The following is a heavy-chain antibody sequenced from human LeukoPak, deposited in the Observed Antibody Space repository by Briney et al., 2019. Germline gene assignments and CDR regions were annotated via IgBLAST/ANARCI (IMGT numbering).Heavy chain of an antibody. V-gene: IGHV4-59*01. CDR3: ARETLEGKFDP. CDR1: GGSISSYY. J-gene: IGHJ5*02. Sequence: PSETLSLTCTVSGGSISSYYWSWIRQPPGKGLEWIGYIYYSGSTKTNPSLKSRVTISVDTSKNQFSLKLSSVTAADTAVYLCARETLEGKFDPWGQGTLVTVSS. CDR2: IYYSGST. D-gene: IGHD1-1*01.